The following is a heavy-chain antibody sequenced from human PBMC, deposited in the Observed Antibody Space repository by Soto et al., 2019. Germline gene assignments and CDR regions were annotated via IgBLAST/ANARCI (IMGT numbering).Heavy chain of an antibody. V-gene: IGHV3-15*01. J-gene: IGHJ4*02. CDR3: TVRPKYFDY. Sequence: EVQVVESGGGLVKPGDSLGLACVTSGFTFNNAWMSWVRQAPGKGLEWVGRIKSKTEGEATDYAAPVKGRFTISKDDSKNMLYLQMNSLKTEDTAVYYCTVRPKYFDYWGQGTLVTVPA. CDR1: GFTFNNAW. CDR2: IKSKTEGEAT. D-gene: IGHD3-16*01.